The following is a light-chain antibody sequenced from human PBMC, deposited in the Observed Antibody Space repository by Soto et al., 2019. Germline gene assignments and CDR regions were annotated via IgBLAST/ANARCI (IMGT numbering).Light chain of an antibody. CDR3: QQYNEWPPFT. J-gene: IGKJ5*01. CDR1: QSVSSSY. Sequence: EIVLTQSPGTLSLSPGERATLSCRASQSVSSSYLAWYQQKPGQAPRLLIYAASTRATGIPDRFSGSVSGTEFTLTISSLQSEDFAVYYCQQYNEWPPFTFGQGTRLEI. V-gene: IGKV3-15*01. CDR2: AAS.